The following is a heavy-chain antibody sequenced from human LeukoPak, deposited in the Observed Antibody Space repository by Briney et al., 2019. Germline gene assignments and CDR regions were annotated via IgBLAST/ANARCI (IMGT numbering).Heavy chain of an antibody. V-gene: IGHV3-21*01. CDR1: GFTFSSYR. CDR2: ISSSSSYI. CDR3: ARGVPWADY. D-gene: IGHD1-26*01. Sequence: GGSLRLCCAASGFTFSSYRMNWVRQAPGKGLEWVSSISSSSSYIYYADSMKGRFTISRDNAKNSLYLQMNSLRAEDTAVYYCARGVPWADYWGQGTLVTVSS. J-gene: IGHJ4*02.